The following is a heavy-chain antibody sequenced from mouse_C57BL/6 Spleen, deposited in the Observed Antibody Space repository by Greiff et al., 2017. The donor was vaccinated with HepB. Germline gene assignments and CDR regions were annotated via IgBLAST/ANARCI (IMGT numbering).Heavy chain of an antibody. CDR2: IYPGSGNT. CDR1: GYTFTDYY. V-gene: IGHV1-76*01. CDR3: ARPDYGSSYYFDY. Sequence: LVESGAELVRPGASVKLSCKASGYTFTDYYINWVKQRPGQGLEWIARIYPGSGNTYYNEKFKGKATLTAEKSSSTAYMQLSSLTSEDSAVYFCARPDYGSSYYFDYWGQGTTLTVSS. D-gene: IGHD1-1*01. J-gene: IGHJ2*01.